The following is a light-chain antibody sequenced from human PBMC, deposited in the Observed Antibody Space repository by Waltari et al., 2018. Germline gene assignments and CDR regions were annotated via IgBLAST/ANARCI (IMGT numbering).Light chain of an antibody. CDR1: NIGAKN. CDR3: QVWDGSTVV. V-gene: IGLV3-9*01. CDR2: SDA. Sequence: SYALSQPLSVPVALGQPARITCAGSNIGAKNVHWYQQRPGQAPLLVIYSDANRPSGIPERFSDSRSGNTATLTISGAQAGDEADYYCQVWDGSTVVFGGGTKVTVL. J-gene: IGLJ2*01.